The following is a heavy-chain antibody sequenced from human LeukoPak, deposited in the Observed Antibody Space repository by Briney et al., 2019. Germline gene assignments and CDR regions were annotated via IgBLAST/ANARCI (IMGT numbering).Heavy chain of an antibody. Sequence: ASVKVSCKASGYTFTGYYMHWVRQAPGQGLEWMGWINPNSGSTNYAQKFQGRVTMTRDTSISTAYMELSRLRSDDTAFYYCARDPDYGDYYYYGMDVWGQGTTVTVSS. CDR2: INPNSGST. V-gene: IGHV1-2*02. J-gene: IGHJ6*02. CDR1: GYTFTGYY. CDR3: ARDPDYGDYYYYGMDV. D-gene: IGHD4-17*01.